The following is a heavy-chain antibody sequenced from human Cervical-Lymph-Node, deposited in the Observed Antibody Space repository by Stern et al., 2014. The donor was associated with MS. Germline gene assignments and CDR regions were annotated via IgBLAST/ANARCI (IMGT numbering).Heavy chain of an antibody. J-gene: IGHJ2*01. Sequence: EVQLVQSGGGLVQPGRALRLSCAASGFTFDDYAMHWVRQAPGKGLEWVSGISWNSGSIYYADSVKGRFTISRDNAKNSLYLQMNSLRSEDTALYFCARSLRGVTRYFESWGRGTLVTVSS. D-gene: IGHD3-10*01. CDR2: ISWNSGSI. CDR3: ARSLRGVTRYFES. CDR1: GFTFDDYA. V-gene: IGHV3-9*01.